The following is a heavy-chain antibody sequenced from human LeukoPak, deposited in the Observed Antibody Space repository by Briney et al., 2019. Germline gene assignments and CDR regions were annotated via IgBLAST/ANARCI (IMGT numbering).Heavy chain of an antibody. Sequence: GGSLRLSCVASGFTFSSYWMHWVRQAPGKGLVWVSRINSDGSSTSYADSVKGRFTISRDNAKNTLYLQMNSLRAEDTAVYYCARSLYGDYEDYWGQGTLVTVSS. CDR2: INSDGSST. CDR1: GFTFSSYW. J-gene: IGHJ4*02. D-gene: IGHD4-17*01. V-gene: IGHV3-74*01. CDR3: ARSLYGDYEDY.